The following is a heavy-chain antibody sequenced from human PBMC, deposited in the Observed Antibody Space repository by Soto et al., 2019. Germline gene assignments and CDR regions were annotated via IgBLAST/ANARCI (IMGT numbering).Heavy chain of an antibody. CDR2: ISSSSSTI. J-gene: IGHJ4*02. V-gene: IGHV3-48*01. Sequence: GGSLRLSCAASGFTFSSYSMNWVRQAPGKGLEWVSYISSSSSTIYYADSVKGRFTISRDNAKNSLYLQMNSLRAEDTAVYYCARDSYCSGGSCYPGFLDYWGQGTLVTVSS. CDR1: GFTFSSYS. CDR3: ARDSYCSGGSCYPGFLDY. D-gene: IGHD2-15*01.